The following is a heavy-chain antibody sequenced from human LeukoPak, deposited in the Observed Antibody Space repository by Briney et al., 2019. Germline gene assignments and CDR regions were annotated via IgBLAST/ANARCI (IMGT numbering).Heavy chain of an antibody. CDR3: ARGPGKLETSSDY. CDR2: IYYSGST. CDR1: GGSISSYY. Sequence: PSETLSLTCTVSGGSISSYYWSWIRQPPGKGLEWIGYIYYSGSTNYNPSLKSRVTISVDTSKNQFSLKLSSVTAADTAVFYCARGPGKLETSSDYWGQGTLVTVSS. V-gene: IGHV4-59*01. J-gene: IGHJ4*02. D-gene: IGHD3-10*01.